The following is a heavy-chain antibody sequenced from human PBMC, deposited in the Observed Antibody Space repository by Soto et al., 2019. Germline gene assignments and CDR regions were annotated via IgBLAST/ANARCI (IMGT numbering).Heavy chain of an antibody. D-gene: IGHD3-22*01. CDR1: GFTFSSYA. CDR3: AKVKVVITTHFDY. Sequence: EVQLLESGGGLVQPGGSLRLSCAASGFTFSSYAMSWVRQAPGEGLEWVSAISGSGGSTYYADSVKGRFTISRDNSKNTLYLQMNSLRAEDTAVYYCAKVKVVITTHFDYWGQGTLVTVSS. J-gene: IGHJ4*02. V-gene: IGHV3-23*01. CDR2: ISGSGGST.